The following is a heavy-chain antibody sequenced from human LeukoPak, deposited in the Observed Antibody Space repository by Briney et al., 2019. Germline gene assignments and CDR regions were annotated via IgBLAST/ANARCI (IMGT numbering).Heavy chain of an antibody. Sequence: PSETLSLTCIVSGGSISSYYWSWIRQPPGKGLEWIGYIYYSGSTNYTPSLQSRVTIAVDTSKNQFSLKLSSVTAADTAVYYCARTIALRECCPPSFWFDPWGQGTLVTVSS. CDR3: ARTIALRECCPPSFWFDP. J-gene: IGHJ5*02. CDR1: GGSISSYY. V-gene: IGHV4-59*01. CDR2: IYYSGST. D-gene: IGHD3-10*01.